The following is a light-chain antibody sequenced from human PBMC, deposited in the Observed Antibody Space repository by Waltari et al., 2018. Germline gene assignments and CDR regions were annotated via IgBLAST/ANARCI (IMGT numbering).Light chain of an antibody. CDR3: MIWPNNVGV. J-gene: IGLJ3*02. Sequence: QPVLTQPPSSSASPGDSARLTCTLSSDVNVASYNIYWYQHKPGSPPRYLLFYFSDSGQGRCSVVPSRFSGSKDASANTAILLISGLQSEDEGDYYCMIWPNNVGVFGGGTKLTVL. CDR2: YFSDSGQ. CDR1: SDVNVASYN. V-gene: IGLV5-37*01.